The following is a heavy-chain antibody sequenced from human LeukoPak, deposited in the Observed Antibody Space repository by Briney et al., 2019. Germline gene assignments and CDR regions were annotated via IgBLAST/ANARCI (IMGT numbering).Heavy chain of an antibody. Sequence: PGGSLRLPCAASGFTFSSYSMNWVRQAPGKGLEWVSYISSSSSTIYYADSVKGRFTISRDNAKNSLYLQMNSLRAEDTAVYYCARDVVRGVIIDYMDVWGKGTTVTVSS. CDR1: GFTFSSYS. D-gene: IGHD3-10*01. J-gene: IGHJ6*03. CDR3: ARDVVRGVIIDYMDV. CDR2: ISSSSSTI. V-gene: IGHV3-48*04.